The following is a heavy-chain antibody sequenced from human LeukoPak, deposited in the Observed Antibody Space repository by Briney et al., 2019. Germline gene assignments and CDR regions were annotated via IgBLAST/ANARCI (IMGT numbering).Heavy chain of an antibody. Sequence: GASVKVSCKVSGYMFTELPIHWVRQTPAIGLEWMGGFDPADGKPVYAKNFKDRLTMTEDTSTETAYMELRGLGSEDTAVYYCTAGPDCSSTSCLFEFWGQGTLVTVSS. J-gene: IGHJ4*02. CDR3: TAGPDCSSTSCLFEF. CDR2: FDPADGKP. D-gene: IGHD2-2*01. CDR1: GYMFTELP. V-gene: IGHV1-24*01.